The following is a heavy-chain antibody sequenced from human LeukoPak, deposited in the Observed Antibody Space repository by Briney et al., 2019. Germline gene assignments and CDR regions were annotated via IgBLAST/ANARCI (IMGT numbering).Heavy chain of an antibody. Sequence: GGSLRLSCGASGFNFNNYAMSWVRQAPGKGLEWVSRISGSGEITSYADSVKGRFTISRDNSESTLYLQMNSLRAEDTAVYYCAVVAHEGYWGQGTLVTVSS. CDR2: ISGSGEIT. CDR1: GFNFNNYA. V-gene: IGHV3-23*01. D-gene: IGHD2-15*01. CDR3: AVVAHEGY. J-gene: IGHJ4*02.